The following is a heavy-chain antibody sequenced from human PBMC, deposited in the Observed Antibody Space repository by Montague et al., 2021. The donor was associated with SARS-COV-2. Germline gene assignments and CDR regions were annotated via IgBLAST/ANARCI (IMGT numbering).Heavy chain of an antibody. CDR2: TYYRSKWYN. J-gene: IGHJ4*02. CDR1: GDSVSSNIAT. CDR3: ARIPVGSKYYFDF. D-gene: IGHD2-2*01. V-gene: IGHV6-1*01. Sequence: CVISGDSVSSNIATWNWIRRSPSRGLEWLGRTYYRSKWYNDYAESVKSRITIDPDTSKHQFSLHLNSVTPEDTAVYYCARIPVGSKYYFDFWGQGTLVTVSS.